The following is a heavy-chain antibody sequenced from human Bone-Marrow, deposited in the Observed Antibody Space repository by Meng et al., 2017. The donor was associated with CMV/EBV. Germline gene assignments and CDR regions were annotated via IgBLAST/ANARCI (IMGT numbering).Heavy chain of an antibody. CDR1: GDTFYSYT. Sequence: SVKDSCKASGDTFYSYTFTWVRQAPGQGLEWMGRIVPVVDISKYAQKFQGRVTITADKSTSTTYMELSSLRTEDTAVYYGARTDLPQKHWFDPWGQGTLVTVSS. V-gene: IGHV1-69*02. CDR3: ARTDLPQKHWFDP. CDR2: IVPVVDIS. J-gene: IGHJ5*02.